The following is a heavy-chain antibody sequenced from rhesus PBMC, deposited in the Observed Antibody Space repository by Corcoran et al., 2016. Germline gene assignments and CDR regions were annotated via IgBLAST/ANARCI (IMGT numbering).Heavy chain of an antibody. CDR1: GYSISSGYY. Sequence: QVQLQESGPGLVKPSETLSLTCAVSGYSISSGYYWGWIRQSPGKGLDWIGSIYGSRGSNYLNPSFKSRVTLSVDTSKNQVSLKLSSVTAADTAVYYCARVGSSWSEWDTVGTEWYFDLWGPGTPITISS. D-gene: IGHD5-42*01. CDR2: IYGSRGSN. J-gene: IGHJ2*01. CDR3: ARVGSSWSEWDTVGTEWYFDL. V-gene: IGHV4S14*01.